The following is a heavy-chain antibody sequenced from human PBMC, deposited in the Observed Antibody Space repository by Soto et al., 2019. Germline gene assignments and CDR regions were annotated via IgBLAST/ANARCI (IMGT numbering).Heavy chain of an antibody. CDR3: AKVRDYYDSTGWFDP. CDR1: GFTFSSYA. Sequence: EVQLLESGGGLVQPGGSLRLSCAASGFTFSSYAMSWVRQAPGKGLEWVSAISGSGGSTYYADSVKGRFTISRDNPKNTLYLQMNSLRAEDTAVYYCAKVRDYYDSTGWFDPWGQGTLVTVSS. V-gene: IGHV3-23*01. J-gene: IGHJ5*02. D-gene: IGHD3-22*01. CDR2: ISGSGGST.